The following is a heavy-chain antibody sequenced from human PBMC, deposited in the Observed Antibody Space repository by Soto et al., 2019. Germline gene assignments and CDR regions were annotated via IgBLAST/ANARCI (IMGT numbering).Heavy chain of an antibody. CDR1: GGSFSGYY. CDR2: INHSGST. J-gene: IGHJ4*02. V-gene: IGHV4-34*01. CDR3: ARYDYGDYFDY. Sequence: ETLSLTCAVYGGSFSGYYWSWIRQPPGKGLEWIGEINHSGSTNYNPSLKSRVTISVDTSKNQFSLKLSSVTAADTAVYYCARYDYGDYFDYWGQGTLVTVSS. D-gene: IGHD4-17*01.